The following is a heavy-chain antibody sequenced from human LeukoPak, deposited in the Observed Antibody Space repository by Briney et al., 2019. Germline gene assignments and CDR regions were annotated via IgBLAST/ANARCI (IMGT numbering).Heavy chain of an antibody. Sequence: SVKVSCKASAYPFTTYGISWVRQAPGQGLEWMGGIIPIVRTANYAQKFQGRVTITADKSTSTAYMELSSLRSDDTAVYYCARTQGYTYGSNWFDPWGQGTLVTVSS. CDR1: AYPFTTYG. V-gene: IGHV1-69*06. CDR3: ARTQGYTYGSNWFDP. CDR2: IIPIVRTA. D-gene: IGHD5-18*01. J-gene: IGHJ5*02.